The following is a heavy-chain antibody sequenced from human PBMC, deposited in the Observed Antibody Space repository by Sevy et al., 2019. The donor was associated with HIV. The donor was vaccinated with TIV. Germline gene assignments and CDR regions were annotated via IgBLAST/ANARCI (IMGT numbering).Heavy chain of an antibody. D-gene: IGHD3-10*01. CDR1: GYTFTGYY. J-gene: IGHJ4*02. CDR2: INPNSGGT. CDR3: ARDALLRGGYLDY. V-gene: IGHV1-2*02. Sequence: ASVKVSCKASGYTFTGYYMHWVRQAPGQGLEWMGWINPNSGGTNYAQKFQGRVTMTRDTSISTAYMELSRLRSDDTAVYYCARDALLRGGYLDYWGQGTLVPVSS.